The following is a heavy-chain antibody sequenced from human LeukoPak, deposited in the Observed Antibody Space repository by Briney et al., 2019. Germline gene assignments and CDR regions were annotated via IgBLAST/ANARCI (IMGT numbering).Heavy chain of an antibody. CDR3: ARDVGSGTYMFDF. V-gene: IGHV1-2*06. D-gene: IGHD6-19*01. Sequence: ASVKVSCKASGYTFTGYYMHWVRQAPGQGLEWMGRINPNSGGTNYAQKFQGRVIMTRDTSTSTVDMDLSSLRSDDTAVYYCARDVGSGTYMFDFWGQGTLVTVSS. J-gene: IGHJ4*02. CDR2: INPNSGGT. CDR1: GYTFTGYY.